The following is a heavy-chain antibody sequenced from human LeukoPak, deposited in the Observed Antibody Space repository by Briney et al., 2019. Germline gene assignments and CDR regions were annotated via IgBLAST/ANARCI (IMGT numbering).Heavy chain of an antibody. CDR2: IYYSGST. J-gene: IGHJ3*02. CDR1: GGSISSSNYY. D-gene: IGHD3-3*01. CDR3: AREELRFLEWEVADAFDI. Sequence: PSETLSLTCVVSGGSISSSNYYWGWIRQPPGKGLEWIGTIYYSGSTYYNPSLKSRVTMSVDTSKSQFSLKLSSVTAADTAVYYCAREELRFLEWEVADAFDIWGQGTMVTVSS. V-gene: IGHV4-39*07.